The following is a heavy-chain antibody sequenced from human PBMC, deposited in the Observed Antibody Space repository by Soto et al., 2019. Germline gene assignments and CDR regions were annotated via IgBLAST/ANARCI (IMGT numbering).Heavy chain of an antibody. CDR2: SSCYGGSQ. Sequence: GGSLRLSCSASGFTFSSYAMHWVRQAPGQGLEYVSVSSCYGGSQYNAGSVKGRFTISGDNSKSRLYPQMSRLRAEDTVVYSCVKWESYSSGWPDAFDIWGQGTRVAVSA. CDR3: VKWESYSSGWPDAFDI. J-gene: IGHJ3*02. V-gene: IGHV3-64D*06. CDR1: GFTFSSYA. D-gene: IGHD6-25*01.